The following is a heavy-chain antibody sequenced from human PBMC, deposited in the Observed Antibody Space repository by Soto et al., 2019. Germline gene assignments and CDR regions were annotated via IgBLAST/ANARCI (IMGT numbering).Heavy chain of an antibody. V-gene: IGHV4-39*01. D-gene: IGHD3-16*01. CDR1: VGSISNNNYD. J-gene: IGHJ4*02. CDR2: IYYRGNT. CDR3: ARLRGGCPADF. Sequence: TSETLCVTCSVSVGSISNNNYDWGWIRQPPGKGLEWMGSIYYRGNTYYNPSLRSRITISVDTSRNQFSLALSSVTAADTALYFCARLRGGCPADFWGQGTMVTVSS.